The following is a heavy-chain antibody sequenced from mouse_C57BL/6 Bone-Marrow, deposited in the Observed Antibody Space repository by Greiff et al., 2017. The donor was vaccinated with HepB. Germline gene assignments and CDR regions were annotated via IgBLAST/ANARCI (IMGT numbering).Heavy chain of an antibody. CDR2: IYPNSGST. D-gene: IGHD2-2*01. CDR3: SRSTMVTTGDY. V-gene: IGHV1-64*01. J-gene: IGHJ2*01. CDR1: GYTFTSYW. Sequence: QVQLQQPGAELVKPGASVKLSCKASGYTFTSYWMHWVKQRPGQGLEWIGMIYPNSGSTNYNEKFKSKATLTVDKSSSTAYMQLSSLTSEDSAVYYCSRSTMVTTGDYWGQGTTLTVSS.